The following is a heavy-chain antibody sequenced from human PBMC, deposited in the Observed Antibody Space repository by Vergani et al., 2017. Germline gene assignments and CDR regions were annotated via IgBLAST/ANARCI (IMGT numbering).Heavy chain of an antibody. CDR2: IYYSGST. Sequence: QVQLQQWGAGLLKPSETLSLTCAVYGGSFSGYYWSWIRQHPGKGLEWIGYIYYSGSTYYNPSLKSRVTISVDTSKNQFSLKLSSVTAADTAVYYCAREFDYWGQGTLVTVSS. J-gene: IGHJ4*02. CDR1: GGSFSGYY. CDR3: AREFDY. V-gene: IGHV4-34*01.